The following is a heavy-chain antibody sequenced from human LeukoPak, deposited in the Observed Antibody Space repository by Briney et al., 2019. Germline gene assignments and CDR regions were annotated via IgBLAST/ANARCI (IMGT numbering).Heavy chain of an antibody. CDR3: ARETLWFGELNYGMDV. CDR2: IYSGGST. J-gene: IGHJ6*02. V-gene: IGHV3-66*01. Sequence: QSGGSLRLSCAASGFTVSSNYMSWVRQAPGKGLEWVSVIYSGGSTYYADSVKGRFTISRDNSKNTLYLQMNSLRAEDTAVYYCARETLWFGELNYGMDVWGQGTTVTVFS. CDR1: GFTVSSNY. D-gene: IGHD3-10*01.